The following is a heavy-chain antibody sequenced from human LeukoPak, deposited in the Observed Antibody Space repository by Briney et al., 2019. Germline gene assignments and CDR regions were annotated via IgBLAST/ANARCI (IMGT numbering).Heavy chain of an antibody. D-gene: IGHD2-15*01. CDR3: ARGTSHSSRMDV. Sequence: SETLSLTCAVYGGSFSGYYWSWIRQPPGKGLEWIGEINHSGSTNYNPSLKSRVTISVDTSKNQFSLKLSSVTAADTAVYYWARGTSHSSRMDVWGQGTTVTVSS. CDR2: INHSGST. CDR1: GGSFSGYY. V-gene: IGHV4-34*01. J-gene: IGHJ6*02.